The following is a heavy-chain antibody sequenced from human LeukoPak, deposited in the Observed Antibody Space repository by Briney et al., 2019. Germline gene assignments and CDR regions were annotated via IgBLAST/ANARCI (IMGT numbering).Heavy chain of an antibody. V-gene: IGHV4-34*01. Sequence: PSETLSLTCAVYGGSFSGYYWSWVRQPPGKGLEWIGEINHSGSTNYNPSLKSRVTISVDTSKNRCSLKLSSVTAADTAVYYCARRKSYYYDSSGYQFDYWGQGTLVTVSS. D-gene: IGHD3-22*01. J-gene: IGHJ4*02. CDR3: ARRKSYYYDSSGYQFDY. CDR2: INHSGST. CDR1: GGSFSGYY.